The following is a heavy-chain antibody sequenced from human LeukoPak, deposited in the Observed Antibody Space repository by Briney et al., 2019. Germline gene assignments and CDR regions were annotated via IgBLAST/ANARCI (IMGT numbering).Heavy chain of an antibody. CDR2: ITWNGDNT. Sequence: GGSLRLSCAASGFTFDDYGMSWVRQAPGKGLEWVSSITWNGDNTRYADSVKGRFTISRDNAKNSLFLQMNSLRAEDTAFYYCARAPHAFDIWGQGTMVTVSS. J-gene: IGHJ3*02. CDR1: GFTFDDYG. V-gene: IGHV3-20*04. CDR3: ARAPHAFDI.